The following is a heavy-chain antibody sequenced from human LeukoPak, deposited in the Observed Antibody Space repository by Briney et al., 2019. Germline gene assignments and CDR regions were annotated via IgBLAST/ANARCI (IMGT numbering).Heavy chain of an antibody. D-gene: IGHD3-16*01. CDR3: ARERGGDAYSIFDY. V-gene: IGHV3-48*03. Sequence: GGSLRLSCAASGFTFSSYEMNWVRQAPGKGLEWVSYISSSGSTIYYADSVKGRFTISRDNAKNSLYLQMNSLRAEDTALYYCARERGGDAYSIFDYWGQGTLVTVSS. J-gene: IGHJ4*02. CDR1: GFTFSSYE. CDR2: ISSSGSTI.